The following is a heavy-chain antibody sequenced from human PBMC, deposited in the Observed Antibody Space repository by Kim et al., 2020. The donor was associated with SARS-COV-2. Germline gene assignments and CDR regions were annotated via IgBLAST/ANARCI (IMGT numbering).Heavy chain of an antibody. J-gene: IGHJ4*02. CDR1: GGSISSSSYY. CDR3: ARRPYSSSWKSYYFDY. V-gene: IGHV4-39*01. Sequence: SETLYLTCTVSGGSISSSSYYWGWIRQPPGKGLEWIGSIYYSGSTYYNPSLKSRVTISVDTSKNQFSLKLSSVTAADTAVYYCARRPYSSSWKSYYFDYWGQGTLVTVSS. CDR2: IYYSGST. D-gene: IGHD6-13*01.